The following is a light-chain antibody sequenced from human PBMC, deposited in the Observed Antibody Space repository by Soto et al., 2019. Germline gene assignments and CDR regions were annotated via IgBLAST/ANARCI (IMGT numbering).Light chain of an antibody. CDR3: SSYTSSSVV. V-gene: IGLV2-14*01. CDR2: EVS. CDR1: SSDVGGYNY. J-gene: IGLJ2*01. Sequence: QSALTQPPCASGSPGQSVAISCTGTSSDVGGYNYVSWYQQHPGKAPKLMIYEVSNRPSGVSNRFSGSKSGNTASLTISGLQAEDEADYYCSSYTSSSVVFGGGTKLTVL.